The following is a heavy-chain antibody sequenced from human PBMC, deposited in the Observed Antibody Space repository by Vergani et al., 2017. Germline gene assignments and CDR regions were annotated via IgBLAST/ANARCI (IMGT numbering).Heavy chain of an antibody. CDR3: ARGDTSADAFDI. CDR1: GYTFTGYY. D-gene: IGHD5-18*01. Sequence: QVQLVQSGAEVKKPGASVKVSCKASGYTFTGYYMHWVRQAPGQGLEWMGWINPNSGGTNYAQKFQGRVTMTRDTSTSTVYMELSSLRSEDTAVYYCARGDTSADAFDIWGQGTMVTVSS. V-gene: IGHV1-2*02. J-gene: IGHJ3*02. CDR2: INPNSGGT.